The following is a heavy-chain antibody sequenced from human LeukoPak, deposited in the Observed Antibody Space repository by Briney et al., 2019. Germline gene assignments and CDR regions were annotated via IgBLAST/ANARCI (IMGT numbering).Heavy chain of an antibody. CDR1: GFTFSSYS. D-gene: IGHD5-18*01. V-gene: IGHV3-48*04. CDR3: ARLRGYSYGYGDY. Sequence: GGSLRLSCAASGFTFSSYSMNWVRQAPGKGLEWVSYISSSGNTIDYADSVKGRFTISRYNAKNSLYQQMVSLRAEDTAVYYCARLRGYSYGYGDYWGQGTLVTVSS. CDR2: ISSSGNTI. J-gene: IGHJ4*02.